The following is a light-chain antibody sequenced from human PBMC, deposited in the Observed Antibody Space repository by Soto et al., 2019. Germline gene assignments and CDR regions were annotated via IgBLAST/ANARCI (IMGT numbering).Light chain of an antibody. CDR3: QQYNSYSPFT. CDR1: QTISSW. J-gene: IGKJ3*01. V-gene: IGKV1-5*01. CDR2: DAS. Sequence: DIQMTQSPSTLSASIGDRVTITCRASQTISSWLAWYQQKPGKAPKLLIYDASSLESGIPSSFSGSGSGTEFDLTISGLQPDDVATEYYQQYNSYSPFTVGRGTKVDIE.